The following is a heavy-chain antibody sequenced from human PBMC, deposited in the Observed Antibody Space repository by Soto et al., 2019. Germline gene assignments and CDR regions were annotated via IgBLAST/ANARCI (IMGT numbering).Heavy chain of an antibody. Sequence: SETLSLTCTVSGGSVSSGGYYWSWIRQPPGKGLEWIGYIHYSGSTNYNPSLRSRVTISRDTSENQFSLSLSSVTAADTAVYYCARSESFFGSGSYYFQHWGQGTLVT. CDR3: ARSESFFGSGSYYFQH. CDR2: IHYSGST. D-gene: IGHD3-10*01. CDR1: GGSVSSGGYY. V-gene: IGHV4-61*08. J-gene: IGHJ1*01.